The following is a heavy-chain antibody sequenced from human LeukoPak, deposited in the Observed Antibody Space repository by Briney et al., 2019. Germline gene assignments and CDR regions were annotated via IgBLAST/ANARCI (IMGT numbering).Heavy chain of an antibody. CDR1: GYIFTSYW. CDR3: ARAFTYCGRDCYSCERFDAFDL. J-gene: IGHJ3*01. D-gene: IGHD2-21*02. CDR2: IYPGDSYT. Sequence: GESLKISCKASGYIFTSYWIAGGRPLPGKGLELMGIIYPGDSYTRYSPSFQGQVTISADRSISTASLQWSSLKAADTGIDVCARAFTYCGRDCYSCERFDAFDLWGQGTMVTVSS. V-gene: IGHV5-51*01.